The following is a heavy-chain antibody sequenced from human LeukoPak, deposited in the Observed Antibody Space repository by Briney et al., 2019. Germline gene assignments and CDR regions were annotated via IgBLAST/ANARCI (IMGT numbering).Heavy chain of an antibody. CDR3: ARQGDSSGYSKPPLDY. V-gene: IGHV4-34*01. J-gene: IGHJ4*02. CDR1: GGSFSGYY. Sequence: KPSETLSLTCAVYGGSFSGYYWSWIRQPPGKGLEWIGEINHSGSTNYNPSLKSRVTISVDTSKNQFSLKLSSVTAADTAVYYCARQGDSSGYSKPPLDYWGQGTLVTVSS. D-gene: IGHD3-22*01. CDR2: INHSGST.